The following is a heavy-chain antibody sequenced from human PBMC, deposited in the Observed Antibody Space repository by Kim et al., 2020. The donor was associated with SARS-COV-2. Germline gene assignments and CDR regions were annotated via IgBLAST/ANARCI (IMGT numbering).Heavy chain of an antibody. CDR1: GFTFSSYA. Sequence: GGSLRLSCAASGFTFSSYAMHWVRQAPGKGLEWVAVISYDGSNKYYAASVKGRFTISRDNSKNTLYLQMNSLRAADTAVYYCARVPTAMVISTLYYFDYWGQGTMVTVSS. D-gene: IGHD5-18*01. CDR3: ARVPTAMVISTLYYFDY. J-gene: IGHJ4*02. CDR2: ISYDGSNK. V-gene: IGHV3-30*04.